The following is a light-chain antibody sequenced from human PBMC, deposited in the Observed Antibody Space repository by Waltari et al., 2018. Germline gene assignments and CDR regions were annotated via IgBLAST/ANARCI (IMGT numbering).Light chain of an antibody. J-gene: IGKJ2*03. CDR3: QQHNNFPYS. CDR1: QDINNF. CDR2: AVS. Sequence: DIQMTQSPSSLSASVGDRVTITCRANQDINNFLLWFQQRPRKAPKSLFYAVSHLHSGVPSRFSGSRSGPDFTLTISDLQPEDFATYYCQQHNNFPYSLGQGTRLEIK. V-gene: IGKV1-16*01.